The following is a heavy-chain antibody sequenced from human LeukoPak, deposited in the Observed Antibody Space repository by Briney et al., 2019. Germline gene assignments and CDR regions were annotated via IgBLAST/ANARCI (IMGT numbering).Heavy chain of an antibody. CDR1: GFTFSNYG. D-gene: IGHD1-26*01. CDR3: ARLSTYYAFDI. Sequence: GGSLRLSCAASGFTFSNYGMNWVRQAPGKGLEWVSSISPSSNYIYYADSVKGRFTISRDNVKNSLYLQMNSLRAEDTAVYYCARLSTYYAFDIWGQGTMVTVSS. CDR2: ISPSSNYI. V-gene: IGHV3-21*01. J-gene: IGHJ3*02.